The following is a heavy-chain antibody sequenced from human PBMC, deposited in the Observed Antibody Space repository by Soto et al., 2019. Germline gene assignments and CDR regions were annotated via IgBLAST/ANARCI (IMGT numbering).Heavy chain of an antibody. J-gene: IGHJ4*02. CDR1: GGSISSGDYY. D-gene: IGHD1-26*01. CDR2: IYYSGST. CDR3: ARASGSYYTLHYFDY. V-gene: IGHV4-30-4*01. Sequence: LSLTCTVSGGSISSGDYYWSWIRQPPGKGLEWIGYIYYSGSTYYNPSLKSRVTISVDTSKNQFSLKLSSVTAADTAVYYCARASGSYYTLHYFDYWGQGTLVTVSS.